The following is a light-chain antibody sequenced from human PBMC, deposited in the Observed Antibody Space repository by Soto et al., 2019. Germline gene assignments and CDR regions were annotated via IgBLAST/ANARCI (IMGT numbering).Light chain of an antibody. CDR3: VLYMGSGISV. Sequence: QTVVTQEPSFSVSPGRTVTLTCGLSSGSVSTSYYPSWYQHTPGQAPRTLIYTTNTRSSGVPDRFSGSILGNKAALTITGAQADDESDYYCVLYMGSGISVFGGGTKLTVL. CDR1: SGSVSTSYY. CDR2: TTN. J-gene: IGLJ3*02. V-gene: IGLV8-61*01.